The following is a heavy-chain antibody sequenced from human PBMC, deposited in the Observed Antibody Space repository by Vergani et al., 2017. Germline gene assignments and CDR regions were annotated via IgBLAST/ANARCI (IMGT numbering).Heavy chain of an antibody. V-gene: IGHV4-38-2*02. CDR2: IYHGWMT. D-gene: IGHD3-3*01. J-gene: IGHJ4*02. CDR1: NYSIGRDYL. Sequence: QVHLQESGPGLVKPSETLSLTCIVSNYSIGRDYLWGWIRRSPGKGLEYIASIYHGWMTYYTPSLTSRATISIDTSENVFSLRLTSVTADDTSLYHCARHGGSLNYYHLFDSWGQGTLVIVSS. CDR3: ARHGGSLNYYHLFDS.